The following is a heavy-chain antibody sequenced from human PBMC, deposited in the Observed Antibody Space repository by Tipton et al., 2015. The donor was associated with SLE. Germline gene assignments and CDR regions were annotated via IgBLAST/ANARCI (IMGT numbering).Heavy chain of an antibody. J-gene: IGHJ4*02. CDR2: IFSRGGT. Sequence: TLSLTCTVSGGSSISSSFSRGWVRQSPRKGLEWIGNIFSRGGTYYSPSLKSRVTISVDTSNNQFSLKLISLTAADTAVYFCAGLGPYDFWSRNYLFDHWGQGILVTVSS. V-gene: IGHV4-39*01. CDR1: GGSSISSSFS. D-gene: IGHD3-3*01. CDR3: AGLGPYDFWSRNYLFDH.